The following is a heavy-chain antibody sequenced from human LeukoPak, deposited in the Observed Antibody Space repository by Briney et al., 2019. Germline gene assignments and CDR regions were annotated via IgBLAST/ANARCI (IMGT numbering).Heavy chain of an antibody. CDR1: GGSISSSSYY. Sequence: PSETLSLTCTVSGGSISSSSYYWGWIRQPPGKGLEWIGCIYYSGSTYYNPSLKSRVTISVDTSKNQFSLKLSSVTAADTAVYYCARRAVAGSGVYYYYYMDVWGKGTTVTVPS. V-gene: IGHV4-39*01. D-gene: IGHD6-19*01. CDR2: IYYSGST. J-gene: IGHJ6*03. CDR3: ARRAVAGSGVYYYYYMDV.